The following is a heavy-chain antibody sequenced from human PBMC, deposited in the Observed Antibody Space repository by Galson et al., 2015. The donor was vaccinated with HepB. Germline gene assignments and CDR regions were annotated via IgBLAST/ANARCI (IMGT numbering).Heavy chain of an antibody. D-gene: IGHD1/OR15-1a*01. CDR2: IIPVSGTA. V-gene: IGHV1-69*13. CDR1: GGTFNNFA. Sequence: SVKVSCKASGGTFNNFAINWVRQAPGQGLEWMGGIIPVSGTATYTQKFQGRVTITADESTSTAYMEVDGLRLDDSAVYFCARPEMGTTFHYFDYWGQGTLVTVSS. J-gene: IGHJ4*02. CDR3: ARPEMGTTFHYFDY.